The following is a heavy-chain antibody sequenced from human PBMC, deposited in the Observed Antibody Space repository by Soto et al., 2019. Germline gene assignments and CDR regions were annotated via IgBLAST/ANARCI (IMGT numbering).Heavy chain of an antibody. CDR1: GFTFSSYS. D-gene: IGHD3-3*01. CDR3: ARDPYYDFWSGYYPYYFDD. V-gene: IGHV3-21*01. CDR2: ISSSSSYI. Sequence: GGSLRLSCAASGFTFSSYSMNWVRQAPGKGLEWVSSISSSSSYIYYADSVKGRFTISRDNAKNSLYLQMNSLRAEDTAVYYCARDPYYDFWSGYYPYYFDDWGQGTLVTVSS. J-gene: IGHJ4*02.